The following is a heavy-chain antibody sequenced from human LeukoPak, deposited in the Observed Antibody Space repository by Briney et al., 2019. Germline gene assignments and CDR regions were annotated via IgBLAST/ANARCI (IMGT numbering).Heavy chain of an antibody. V-gene: IGHV3-11*03. CDR2: ISSDSTYT. Sequence: GGSLRLSCAASGFTFSDYFMSWIRQAPGKGLEYISYISSDSTYTNYADSVKGRFTISRDNAKNSLYLEMNSLRAEDTAVYYCASRGSYRYYFVYWGQGTLVTVSS. J-gene: IGHJ4*02. D-gene: IGHD1-26*01. CDR3: ASRGSYRYYFVY. CDR1: GFTFSDYF.